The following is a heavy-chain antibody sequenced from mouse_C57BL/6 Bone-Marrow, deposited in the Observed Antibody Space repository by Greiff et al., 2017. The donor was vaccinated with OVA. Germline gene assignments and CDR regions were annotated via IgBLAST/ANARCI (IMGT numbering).Heavy chain of an antibody. V-gene: IGHV1-5*01. J-gene: IGHJ3*01. Sequence: VQLQQSGTVLARPGASVKMSCKTSGYTFTSYWMHWVKQRPGQGLEWIGAIYPGNSDTSYNQKFKGKAKLTAVTSASTAYMELSSLTNEDSAVYYCTKDHFYYDYDWFAYWGQGTLVTVSA. CDR2: IYPGNSDT. CDR1: GYTFTSYW. CDR3: TKDHFYYDYDWFAY. D-gene: IGHD2-4*01.